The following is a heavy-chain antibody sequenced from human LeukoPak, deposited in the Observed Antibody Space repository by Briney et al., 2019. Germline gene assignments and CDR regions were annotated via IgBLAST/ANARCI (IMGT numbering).Heavy chain of an antibody. V-gene: IGHV3-64D*09. CDR3: VRTSGWFDP. CDR2: ISNNGGGT. D-gene: IGHD3/OR15-3a*01. CDR1: GLTFSNYA. J-gene: IGHJ5*02. Sequence: PGGSLRLSCSASGLTFSNYAIHWVRQAPGKGLEHVSAISNNGGGTYYADSVKGRFTISRDKSKNTVTLQMSSLRPEDTAAYYCVRTSGWFDPWGQGTLVTVSS.